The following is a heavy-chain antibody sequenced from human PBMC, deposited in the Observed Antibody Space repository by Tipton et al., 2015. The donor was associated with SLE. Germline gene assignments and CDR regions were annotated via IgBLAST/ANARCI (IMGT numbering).Heavy chain of an antibody. CDR1: GFTFDDYA. J-gene: IGHJ4*02. CDR2: ISWNSGNI. CDR3: ARDSRWLPDY. D-gene: IGHD5-12*01. Sequence: LRLSCAASGFTFDDYAMHWVRQAPGKGLEWVSGISWNSGNIDYADSVKGRFTISRDNAKNSLYLQMNSLRAEDTALYYCARDSRWLPDYWGQGTLVTVSS. V-gene: IGHV3-9*01.